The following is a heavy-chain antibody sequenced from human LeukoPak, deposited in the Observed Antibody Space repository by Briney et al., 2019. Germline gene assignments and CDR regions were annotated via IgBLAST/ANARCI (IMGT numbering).Heavy chain of an antibody. CDR3: ARTKPWPNNDVFDM. D-gene: IGHD6-19*01. CDR1: GFTFSRYD. J-gene: IGHJ3*02. V-gene: IGHV3-13*01. Sequence: PGGSLRLSCAASGFTFSRYDMHWVRQITGKGLEWLSNSGTVGDTYYPDSVKGRFTTSRENAKNSVYLQMDSLRVEDTAVYYCARTKPWPNNDVFDMWGQGTLVIVSS. CDR2: SGTVGDT.